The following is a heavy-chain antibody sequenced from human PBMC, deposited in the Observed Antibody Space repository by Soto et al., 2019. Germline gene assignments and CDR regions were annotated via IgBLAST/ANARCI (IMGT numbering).Heavy chain of an antibody. CDR2: ISGTGTYT. CDR1: GFTFTDYY. CDR3: EVDGGGSRAYFQD. V-gene: IGHV3-11*05. D-gene: IGHD3-22*01. J-gene: IGHJ1*01. Sequence: QVQLVESGGGLVKPGGSLRLSCAASGFTFTDYYMSWIRQAPGKGLECVSYISGTGTYTNYADSVKVRFTISRDNAEKARYLQTYSPRAEDSGVYYFEVDGGGSRAYFQDWGQGTLITVSS.